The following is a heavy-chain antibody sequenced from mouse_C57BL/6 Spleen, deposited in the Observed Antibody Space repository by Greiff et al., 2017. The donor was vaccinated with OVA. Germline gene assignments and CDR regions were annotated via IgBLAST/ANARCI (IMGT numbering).Heavy chain of an antibody. CDR3: ARMVYGNYAIDY. CDR2: INPNNGGT. CDR1: GYTFTDYN. J-gene: IGHJ4*01. D-gene: IGHD2-1*01. Sequence: VQLQQSGPELVKPGASVKIPCKASGYTFTDYNMDWVKQSHGKSLEWIGDINPNNGGTIYNQKFKGKATLTVDKSSSTAYMELRSLTSEDTAVYYCARMVYGNYAIDYWGQGTSVTVSS. V-gene: IGHV1-18*01.